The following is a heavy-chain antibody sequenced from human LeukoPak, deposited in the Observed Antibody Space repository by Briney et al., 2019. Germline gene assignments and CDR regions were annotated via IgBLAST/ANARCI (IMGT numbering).Heavy chain of an antibody. CDR2: ISGSGGST. Sequence: GGSLRLSCAASGFTFSSYAMSWVRQAPGKGLEWVSAISGSGGSTYYADSVKGRFTISRDNSKNTLYLQMNSLRAEDTAVYYCAKRWDYDFWSGYPPRDWFDPWGQETLVTVSS. J-gene: IGHJ5*02. V-gene: IGHV3-23*01. CDR1: GFTFSSYA. CDR3: AKRWDYDFWSGYPPRDWFDP. D-gene: IGHD3-3*01.